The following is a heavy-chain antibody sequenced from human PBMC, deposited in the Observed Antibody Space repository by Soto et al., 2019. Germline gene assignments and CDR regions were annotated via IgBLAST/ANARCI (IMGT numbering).Heavy chain of an antibody. CDR2: ISPYNGDT. Sequence: QVQLVQSGAEVKKPGASVKVSCTTSGYTFTLFGITWVRQAPGQGLEWMGWISPYNGDTKYAEKHEGRVTLTTDTSTDTAYMELTSLTSDDTAEYYCARGGQYRYFDYWGQGTLVTVSS. J-gene: IGHJ4*02. D-gene: IGHD2-2*02. V-gene: IGHV1-18*01. CDR1: GYTFTLFG. CDR3: ARGGQYRYFDY.